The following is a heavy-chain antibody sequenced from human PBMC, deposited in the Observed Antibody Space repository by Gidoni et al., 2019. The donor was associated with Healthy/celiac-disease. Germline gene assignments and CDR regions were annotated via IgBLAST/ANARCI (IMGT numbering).Heavy chain of an antibody. CDR2: INPNSGGT. V-gene: IGHV1-2*02. CDR3: ARDYRDSSGSGYYYGMDV. CDR1: GYTFTGYY. Sequence: QVQLVQSGAEVKKPGASVKVSCKASGYTFTGYYMHWVRQAPGQGLEWMGWINPNSGGTNYAQKFQGRVTMTRDTSISTAYMELSRLRSDDTAVYYCARDYRDSSGSGYYYGMDVWGQGTTVTVSS. D-gene: IGHD3-22*01. J-gene: IGHJ6*02.